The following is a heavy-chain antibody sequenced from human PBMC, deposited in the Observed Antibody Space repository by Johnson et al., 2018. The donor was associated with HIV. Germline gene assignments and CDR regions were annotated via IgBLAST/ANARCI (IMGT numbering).Heavy chain of an antibody. CDR3: ARVTIFGVTKVDAFDI. CDR2: INWNGGST. J-gene: IGHJ3*02. D-gene: IGHD3-3*01. V-gene: IGHV3-20*04. Sequence: VHLVESGGGVVQPGRSLRLSCAASGFTFSSYGMHWVRQAPGKGLEWVSGINWNGGSTGYADSVKGRFTISRDNAKNSLYMQMNSLRAEDTALYYCARVTIFGVTKVDAFDIWGQGTMVTVSS. CDR1: GFTFSSYG.